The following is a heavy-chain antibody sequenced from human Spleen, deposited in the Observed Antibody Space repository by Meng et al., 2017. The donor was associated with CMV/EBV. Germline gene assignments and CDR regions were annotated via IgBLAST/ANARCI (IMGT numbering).Heavy chain of an antibody. D-gene: IGHD2-8*01. V-gene: IGHV1-69*05. CDR1: VGTFSRYA. Sequence: SVKVSCKGSVGTFSRYAISWVRQAPGQGLEWMGGIIPIFGTANYAQKFQGRVTITTDESTSTAYMELSSLKASDTAIYYCVRHNGWTTNYFDYWGQGTLVTVSS. J-gene: IGHJ4*02. CDR2: IIPIFGTA. CDR3: VRHNGWTTNYFDY.